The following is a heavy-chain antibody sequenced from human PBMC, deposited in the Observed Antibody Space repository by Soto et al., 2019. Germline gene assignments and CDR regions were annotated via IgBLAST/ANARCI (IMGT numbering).Heavy chain of an antibody. CDR3: AKADNYGWFGELLGWFDP. D-gene: IGHD3-10*01. V-gene: IGHV3-23*01. CDR1: GFTFSSYA. CDR2: ISGSGGST. J-gene: IGHJ5*02. Sequence: GGSLRLSCAASGFTFSSYAMSWVRQAPGKGLEWVSAISGSGGSTYYADSVKGRFTISRDNSKNTLYLQMNSLRAEDTAVYYCAKADNYGWFGELLGWFDPWGQGTLVTVSS.